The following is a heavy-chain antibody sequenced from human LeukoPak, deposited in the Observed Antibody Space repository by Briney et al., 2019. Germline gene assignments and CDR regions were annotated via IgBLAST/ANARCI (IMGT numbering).Heavy chain of an antibody. Sequence: SETLSLTCTVSGGSITSGTYFWSWIRQPPGKGLEWIGSIYYSGSTYYNPSLKSRVTISVDTSKNQFSLKLSSVTAADTAVYYCASSQQQLVNWFDPWGQGTLVTVSS. CDR3: ASSQQQLVNWFDP. CDR1: GGSITSGTYF. J-gene: IGHJ5*02. D-gene: IGHD6-13*01. V-gene: IGHV4-39*07. CDR2: IYYSGST.